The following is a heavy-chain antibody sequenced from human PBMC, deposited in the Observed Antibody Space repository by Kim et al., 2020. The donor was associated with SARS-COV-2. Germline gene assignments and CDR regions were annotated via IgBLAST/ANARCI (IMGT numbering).Heavy chain of an antibody. Sequence: ASVKVSCKASGYTFTSYAMNWVRQAPGQGLEWMGWINTNTGNPTYAQGFTGRFVFSLDTSVSTAYLQISSLKAEDTAVYYCARPRAAAGLNWFDPWGQGTLVTVSS. CDR3: ARPRAAAGLNWFDP. CDR2: INTNTGNP. V-gene: IGHV7-4-1*02. CDR1: GYTFTSYA. J-gene: IGHJ5*02. D-gene: IGHD6-13*01.